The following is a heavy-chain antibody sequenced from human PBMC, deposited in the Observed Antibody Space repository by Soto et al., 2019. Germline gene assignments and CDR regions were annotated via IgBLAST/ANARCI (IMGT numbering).Heavy chain of an antibody. CDR3: ARGKLGIYGSRRITMVRGVPYYFDY. V-gene: IGHV1-8*01. CDR2: MNPNSGNT. J-gene: IGHJ4*02. D-gene: IGHD3-10*01. CDR1: GYTFTSYD. Sequence: ASVKVSCKASGYTFTSYDINWVRQATGQGLEWMGWMNPNSGNTGYAQKFQGRVTMTRNTSISTAYMELSSLRSEDTAVYYCARGKLGIYGSRRITMVRGVPYYFDYWGQGTLVTVSS.